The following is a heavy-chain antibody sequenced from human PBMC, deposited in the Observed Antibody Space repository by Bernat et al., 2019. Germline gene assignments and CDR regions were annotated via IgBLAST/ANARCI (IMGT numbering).Heavy chain of an antibody. CDR1: GFTFSGSP. D-gene: IGHD2-15*01. CDR2: FRSKANSYAT. V-gene: IGHV3-73*01. Sequence: EVQLVESGGGLVQPGGSLKLSCAASGFTFSGSPMHWVRQASGKGRDWVGRFRSKANSYATAYAASVKGRFTISRDDSKNTAYLQRNSLKTEDTAVYYCTRQLVVVAAQNYYYYGMDVWGQGTTVTVSS. J-gene: IGHJ6*02. CDR3: TRQLVVVAAQNYYYYGMDV.